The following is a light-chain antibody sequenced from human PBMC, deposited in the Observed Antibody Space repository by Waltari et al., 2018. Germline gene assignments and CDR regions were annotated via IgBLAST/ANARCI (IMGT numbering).Light chain of an antibody. V-gene: IGKV1-39*01. J-gene: IGKJ2*01. Sequence: IQVTQSPSSLSASVGDRVTITCWTSQGVNYYVNWYQANAGKAPEPVVYGASGLLSGVPSRFSGSGSGTDFSLTISSLQPEDFATYYCQQSYDIPYTFGQGTELEIK. CDR2: GAS. CDR3: QQSYDIPYT. CDR1: QGVNYY.